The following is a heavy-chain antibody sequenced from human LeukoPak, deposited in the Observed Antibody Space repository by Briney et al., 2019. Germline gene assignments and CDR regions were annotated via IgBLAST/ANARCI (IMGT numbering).Heavy chain of an antibody. CDR3: ARDSRDYGEYPWYFDY. Sequence: ASVKVSCKASGYTFTSYGISWVRQAPGQGLEWMGWISAYNGNTNYAQKLQGRVNMTTDKSTRTAYMELRGLRSDDPAVYYCARDSRDYGEYPWYFDYWGQGTLVTVSS. CDR1: GYTFTSYG. J-gene: IGHJ4*02. D-gene: IGHD4-17*01. V-gene: IGHV1-18*01. CDR2: ISAYNGNT.